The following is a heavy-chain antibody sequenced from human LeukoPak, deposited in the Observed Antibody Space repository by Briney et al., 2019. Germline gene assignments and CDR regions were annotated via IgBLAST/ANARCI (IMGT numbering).Heavy chain of an antibody. CDR2: IYYSGST. V-gene: IGHV4-39*07. J-gene: IGHJ6*02. Sequence: TSETLSLTCTVSGGSISSSSYYWGWIRQPPGKGLEWIGSIYYSGSTNYNPSLKSRVTISVDTSKNQFSLKLSSVTAADTAVYYCARLFYYYGMDVWGQGTTVTVSS. CDR1: GGSISSSSYY. CDR3: ARLFYYYGMDV.